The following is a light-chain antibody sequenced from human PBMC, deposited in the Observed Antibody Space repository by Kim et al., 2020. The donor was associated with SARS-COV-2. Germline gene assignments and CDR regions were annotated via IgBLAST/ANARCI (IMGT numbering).Light chain of an antibody. V-gene: IGKV3-11*01. Sequence: SSAGEMGTLSGRASQSVGTALTWYQQKPGPAPRLLIYDASNLATGIPSRFSGSASGTDFTLTISSLQPEDFAIYYCQQLSNWPLTFGGGTKVDIK. CDR3: QQLSNWPLT. CDR1: QSVGTA. CDR2: DAS. J-gene: IGKJ4*01.